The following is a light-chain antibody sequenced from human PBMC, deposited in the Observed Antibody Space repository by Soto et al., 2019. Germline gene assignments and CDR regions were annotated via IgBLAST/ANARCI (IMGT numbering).Light chain of an antibody. CDR2: DVS. CDR3: TSYTSSRTYV. J-gene: IGLJ1*01. Sequence: QSALTQPASVSGSPGQSIAISCTGTYSDVGGDNYVSWYQQHPGKAPKLMIYDVSNRPSGVSNRFSGSKSGNTASLTISGLQAEDEADYYCTSYTSSRTYVFGTGTKVTVL. V-gene: IGLV2-14*01. CDR1: YSDVGGDNY.